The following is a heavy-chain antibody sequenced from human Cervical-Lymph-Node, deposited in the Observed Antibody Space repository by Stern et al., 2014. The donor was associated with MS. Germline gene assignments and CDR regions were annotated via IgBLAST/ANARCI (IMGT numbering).Heavy chain of an antibody. J-gene: IGHJ5*02. CDR3: ARGRARYCSSTSCRKNWFDP. CDR1: GGSFSGYY. V-gene: IGHV4-34*01. CDR2: INHSGST. D-gene: IGHD2-2*01. Sequence: QVQLQQWGAGLLKPSETLSLTCAVYGGSFSGYYWSWIRQPPGKGLEWIGEINHSGSTNYNPSLKRRVTIPVDTSKNQFSLKLSSVTAADTAVYYCARGRARYCSSTSCRKNWFDPWGQGTLVTVSS.